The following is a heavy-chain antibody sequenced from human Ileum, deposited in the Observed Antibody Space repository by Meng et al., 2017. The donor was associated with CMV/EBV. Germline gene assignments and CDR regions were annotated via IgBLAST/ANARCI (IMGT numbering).Heavy chain of an antibody. CDR3: ARAGEPSGADYYYGMDV. CDR1: GFTFSSYA. Sequence: GVSLKISCAASGFTFSSYAMHWVRQAPGKGLEWVAVISYDGSNKYYADSVKGRFTISRDNSKNTLYLQMNSLRAEDTAVYYCARAGEPSGADYYYGMDVWGQASTVTVSS. D-gene: IGHD7-27*01. V-gene: IGHV3-30-3*01. J-gene: IGHJ6*01. CDR2: ISYDGSNK.